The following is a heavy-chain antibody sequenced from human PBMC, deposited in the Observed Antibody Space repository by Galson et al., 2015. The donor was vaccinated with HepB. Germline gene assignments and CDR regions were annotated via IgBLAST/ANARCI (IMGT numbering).Heavy chain of an antibody. J-gene: IGHJ4*02. D-gene: IGHD6-13*01. CDR1: GFAFSGSA. CDR3: ARLGDFSGYSSS. Sequence: SLRLSCAASGFAFSGSAITWVRQASGKGPEWVGRIRSKAYHYATTTVASLKGRFIISRDDSKNTAYLHMFSLRIEDTAVYYCARLGDFSGYSSSGGQGTLVTVSS. CDR2: IRSKAYHYAT. V-gene: IGHV3-73*01.